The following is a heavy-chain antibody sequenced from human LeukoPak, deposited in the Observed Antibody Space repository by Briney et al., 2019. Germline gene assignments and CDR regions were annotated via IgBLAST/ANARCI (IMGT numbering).Heavy chain of an antibody. CDR2: ISGSGGST. D-gene: IGHD6-13*01. CDR1: GFTFSSYA. V-gene: IGHV3-23*01. J-gene: IGHJ4*02. CDR3: TKDGGTGDSSSWFY. Sequence: GGSLRLSCAASGFTFSSYAMNWVRQAPGKGLEWVSGISGSGGSTYYGDSVKGRFTISRDKSTNTLYLQMNSLRADDTAVYYCTKDGGTGDSSSWFYWGQGTLVTVSS.